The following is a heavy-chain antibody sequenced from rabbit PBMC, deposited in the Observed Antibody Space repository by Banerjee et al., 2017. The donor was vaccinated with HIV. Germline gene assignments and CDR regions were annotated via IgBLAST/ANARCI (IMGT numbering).Heavy chain of an antibody. CDR1: GFSFSSYW. CDR2: INSSSRNV. D-gene: IGHD4-1*01. V-gene: IGHV1S40*01. J-gene: IGHJ4*01. Sequence: QSLEESGGDLVKPGASLTLTCTASGFSFSSYWMCWVRQAPGKGLEWIGCINSSSRNVVYASWATGRFTISKTSSTTVTLQMTSLTAADTATYLCARDLAGVIGWNFNLWVPGTLLTVS. CDR3: ARDLAGVIGWNFNL.